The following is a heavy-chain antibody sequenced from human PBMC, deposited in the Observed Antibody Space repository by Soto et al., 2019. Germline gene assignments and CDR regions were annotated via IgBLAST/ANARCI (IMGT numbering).Heavy chain of an antibody. CDR1: GGSFSGYY. CDR2: INHSGST. V-gene: IGHV4-34*01. D-gene: IGHD3-10*01. J-gene: IGHJ6*02. Sequence: SETLSLTCAVYGGSFSGYYWSWIRPPPGNGLEWIGEINHSGSTNYNPSLKSRVTISVDTSKNQFSLKLSSVTAVDTAVYYCARITMVRGGVYYYYYGMDVWGQGTTVTVSS. CDR3: ARITMVRGGVYYYYYGMDV.